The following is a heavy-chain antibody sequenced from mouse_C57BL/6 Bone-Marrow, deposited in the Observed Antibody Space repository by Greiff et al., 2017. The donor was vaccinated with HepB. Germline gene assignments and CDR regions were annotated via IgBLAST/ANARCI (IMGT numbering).Heavy chain of an antibody. J-gene: IGHJ4*01. V-gene: IGHV3-8*01. D-gene: IGHD1-1*01. CDR3: ARWAYGSSYEAMDY. Sequence: VQLKQSGPGLAKPSQTLSLTCSVTGYSITSDYWNWIRQFPGNKLEYMGYISYSGSTYYNPSRKSRSSITRDTSKNQYYLQLKCGPTEDTATYYCARWAYGSSYEAMDYWGQGTAVTVSS. CDR2: ISYSGST. CDR1: GYSITSDY.